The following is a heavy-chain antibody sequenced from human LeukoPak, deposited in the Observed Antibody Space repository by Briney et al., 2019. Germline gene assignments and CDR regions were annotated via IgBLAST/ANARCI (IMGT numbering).Heavy chain of an antibody. CDR1: GGSISSYH. Sequence: SETLSLTCTVSGGSISSYHWSWIRQPPGKGLEWIGYIYYSGSTNYNPSLKSRVTISVDTSKNQFSLKLSSVTAADTAVYYCARARWELLQDFLYYYYYMDVWGKGTTVTVSS. D-gene: IGHD1-26*01. V-gene: IGHV4-59*01. CDR3: ARARWELLQDFLYYYYYMDV. CDR2: IYYSGST. J-gene: IGHJ6*03.